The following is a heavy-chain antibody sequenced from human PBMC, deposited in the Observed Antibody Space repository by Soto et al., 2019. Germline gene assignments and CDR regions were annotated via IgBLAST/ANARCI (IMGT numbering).Heavy chain of an antibody. CDR3: AKDLDAGGRYWYFDL. D-gene: IGHD2-15*01. Sequence: QVQLVQSGAEVKKPGASVKVSCRASGYTFTHYCSTWVRQAPGQGLEWLGWINPDNGGKHTARRLNDIITLTKDRSTTPAYMELRRLIYADTAVNYGAKDLDAGGRYWYFDLWGRGTLVTVSS. V-gene: IGHV1-18*01. J-gene: IGHJ2*01. CDR2: INPDNGGK. CDR1: GYTFTHYC.